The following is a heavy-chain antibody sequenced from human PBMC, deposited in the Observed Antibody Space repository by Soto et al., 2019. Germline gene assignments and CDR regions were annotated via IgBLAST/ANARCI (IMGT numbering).Heavy chain of an antibody. Sequence: QVQLQESGPGLVKPSQTLSLTCTDSGGSISSGGYYWSWIRQHPGKGLEWIGYIYYSGSTYYNPSLKSRVTISVDTSKNQFSLKLSSVTAADTAVYYCARVQGDYGDYIGRGPWGQGTLVTVSS. J-gene: IGHJ5*02. D-gene: IGHD4-17*01. V-gene: IGHV4-31*03. CDR1: GGSISSGGYY. CDR3: ARVQGDYGDYIGRGP. CDR2: IYYSGST.